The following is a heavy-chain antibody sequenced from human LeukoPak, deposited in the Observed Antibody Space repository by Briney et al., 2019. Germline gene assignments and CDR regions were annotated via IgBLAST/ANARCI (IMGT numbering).Heavy chain of an antibody. CDR3: AKDLERGFGELTSPPNWFDP. CDR2: ISGSGGST. Sequence: GALRLSCAASGFTFSSYAMSWVRQAPGKGLEWVSAISGSGGSTYYADSVKGRFTISRDNSKNTLYLQMNSLRAEDTAVYYCAKDLERGFGELTSPPNWFDPWGQGTLVTVSS. J-gene: IGHJ5*02. V-gene: IGHV3-23*01. CDR1: GFTFSSYA. D-gene: IGHD3-10*01.